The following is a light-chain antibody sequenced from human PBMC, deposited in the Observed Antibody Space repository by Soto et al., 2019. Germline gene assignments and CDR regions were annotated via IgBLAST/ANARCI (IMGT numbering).Light chain of an antibody. Sequence: EILLTQSPGTLSLSPGERATLSCRASQSINNNYLAWYQQKRGQAHRLLIYGASSRATGIPDRFSGSGSGTDFTLTISRLEPDDFAVYYCQQYGGSPRTFGQGTKVEIK. CDR3: QQYGGSPRT. CDR2: GAS. J-gene: IGKJ1*01. CDR1: QSINNNY. V-gene: IGKV3-20*01.